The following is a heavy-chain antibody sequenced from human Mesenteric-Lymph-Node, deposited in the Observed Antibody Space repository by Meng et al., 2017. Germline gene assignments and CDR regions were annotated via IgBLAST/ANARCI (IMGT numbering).Heavy chain of an antibody. CDR2: ISYDGSSE. CDR3: ARDGGDGYNLDY. J-gene: IGHJ4*02. Sequence: GESLKISCAASGFTFSAHAIHWVRQAPGKGLEWVALISYDGSSEYYADSVRGRFTISRDNSKNTMYLQMRSLNTDDTAVYYCARDGGDGYNLDYWGRGTLVTVSS. CDR1: GFTFSAHA. D-gene: IGHD5-24*01. V-gene: IGHV3-30*04.